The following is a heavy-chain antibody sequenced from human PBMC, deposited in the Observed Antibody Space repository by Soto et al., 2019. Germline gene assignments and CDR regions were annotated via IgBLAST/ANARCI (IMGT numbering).Heavy chain of an antibody. J-gene: IGHJ6*02. CDR3: ANGAVAGTPTSYYYYGMDV. V-gene: IGHV1-69*12. Sequence: QVQLLQSGAEVKKPGSSVRVSCEASGGTFRTYAISWVRQAPGQGLEWMGEIIPIFGKVNYAQKFQGRVTITADESSTTVYMDLRSLRSAATAVYYCANGAVAGTPTSYYYYGMDVWRQGTTVTVSS. D-gene: IGHD6-19*01. CDR2: IIPIFGKV. CDR1: GGTFRTYA.